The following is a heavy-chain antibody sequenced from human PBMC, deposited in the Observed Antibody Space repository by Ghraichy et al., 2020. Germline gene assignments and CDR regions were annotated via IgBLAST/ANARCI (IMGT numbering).Heavy chain of an antibody. CDR2: ISGSGGST. D-gene: IGHD4-17*01. J-gene: IGHJ4*02. Sequence: GSLRLSCAASGFTFSSYAMSWVRQAPGKGLEWVSAISGSGGSTYYADSVKGRFTISRDNSKNTLYLQMNSLRAEDTAVYYCATGVDYGDYGPFDYWGQGTLVTVSS. V-gene: IGHV3-23*01. CDR1: GFTFSSYA. CDR3: ATGVDYGDYGPFDY.